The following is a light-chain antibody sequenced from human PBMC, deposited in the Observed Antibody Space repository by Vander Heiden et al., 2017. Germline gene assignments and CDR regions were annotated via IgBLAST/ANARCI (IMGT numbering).Light chain of an antibody. V-gene: IGKV2-28*01. CDR2: LGS. CDR3: RQDRETRR. CDR1: QRRLHRNGHNY. J-gene: IGKJ5*01. Sequence: DVVITQSPLSLPVTSGEPASILCRSSQRRLHRNGHNYLDWYRQKPGQSPQLLIYLGSKRAYGVTDRFSGSGSGTDFTLKSNRGEDEDVGVYYCRQDRETRRFGQGTRMEIK.